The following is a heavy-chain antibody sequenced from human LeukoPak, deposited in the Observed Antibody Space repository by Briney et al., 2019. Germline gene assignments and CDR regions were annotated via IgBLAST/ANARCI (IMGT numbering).Heavy chain of an antibody. D-gene: IGHD2-2*01. Sequence: ASVKVSCKASGYTFTSYGISWVRQAPGQGLEWMGWISAYNGNTNYAQKLQGRVTMTTDTSTSTAYMELRSLRSDDTAVYYCARGGVCSSTSCYPDFYHYYGMDVWGQGTTVTVSS. CDR2: ISAYNGNT. CDR3: ARGGVCSSTSCYPDFYHYYGMDV. J-gene: IGHJ6*02. CDR1: GYTFTSYG. V-gene: IGHV1-18*01.